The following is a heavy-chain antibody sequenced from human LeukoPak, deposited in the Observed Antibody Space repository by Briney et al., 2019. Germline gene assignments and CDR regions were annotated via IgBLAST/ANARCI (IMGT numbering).Heavy chain of an antibody. CDR3: AKLPGRYSSSWYYFDY. V-gene: IGHV3-30*02. CDR1: GFTFSSYG. J-gene: IGHJ4*02. Sequence: PGGSLRLSCAASGFTFSSYGMHWVRQAPGKGLEWVAFIRYDGSNKYYADSVKGRFTISRDNSKNTLYLQMNSLRAEDTAVYYCAKLPGRYSSSWYYFDYWGQGTLVTVSS. D-gene: IGHD6-13*01. CDR2: IRYDGSNK.